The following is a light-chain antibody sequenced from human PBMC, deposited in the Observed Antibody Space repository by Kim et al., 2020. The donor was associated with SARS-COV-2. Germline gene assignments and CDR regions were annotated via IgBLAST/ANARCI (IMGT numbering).Light chain of an antibody. CDR2: DAS. Sequence: DIVLTQSPATLSLSPGESATLSCRASQSISSYLAWYQQKPGQAPRLLIYDASNRATGIPARFSGRGSGTDFTLTISSLEPEDFAVYYCQQRNSWPPFGQGTRLEIK. CDR3: QQRNSWPP. CDR1: QSISSY. J-gene: IGKJ5*01. V-gene: IGKV3-11*01.